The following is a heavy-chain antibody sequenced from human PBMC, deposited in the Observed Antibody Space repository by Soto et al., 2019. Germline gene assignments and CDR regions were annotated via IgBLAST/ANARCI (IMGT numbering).Heavy chain of an antibody. D-gene: IGHD3-22*01. CDR1: GGSISGYY. CDR3: ARDTASHFYDGSSNYYPHFDP. CDR2: ISDSGNT. Sequence: SETLSLTCTVSGGSISGYYWSWIRQSAGKGLEWIGRISDSGNTYYNLSLWGRVTMSVDTSKSQFSLTLTSVTAADTAVYYCARDTASHFYDGSSNYYPHFDPWGQGTLVTVSS. V-gene: IGHV4-4*07. J-gene: IGHJ5*02.